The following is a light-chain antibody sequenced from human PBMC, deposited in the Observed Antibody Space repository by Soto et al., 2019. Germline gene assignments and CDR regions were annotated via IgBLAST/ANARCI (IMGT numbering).Light chain of an antibody. CDR3: QQYSSSPWT. Sequence: EIVLTQSPGTLSLSPGERATLSCRASQSVSSSYLAWYQQKPGQAPRLLIYGASSRATGIPDRFSGSGSGTDFTLTISRLEPEDFAVYYCQQYSSSPWTFGQGIKVEFK. J-gene: IGKJ1*01. V-gene: IGKV3-20*01. CDR1: QSVSSSY. CDR2: GAS.